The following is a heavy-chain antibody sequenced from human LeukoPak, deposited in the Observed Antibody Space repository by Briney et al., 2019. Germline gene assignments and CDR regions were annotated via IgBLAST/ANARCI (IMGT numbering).Heavy chain of an antibody. CDR3: ARRLTTEETFDY. J-gene: IGHJ4*02. CDR2: IYPGDPDT. Sequence: GESLKISCKGSGYSFTTYWIGWVRQMPGKGLEWMGIIYPGDPDTKYSPSFQGQITISADKSISTAYLQWNSLKASDTAMYYCARRLTTEETFDYWGQGTLVTVSS. D-gene: IGHD1-1*01. CDR1: GYSFTTYW. V-gene: IGHV5-51*01.